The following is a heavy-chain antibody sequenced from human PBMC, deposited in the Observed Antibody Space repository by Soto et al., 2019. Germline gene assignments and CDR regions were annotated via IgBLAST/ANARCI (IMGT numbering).Heavy chain of an antibody. CDR2: ISGFNGNT. Sequence: ASLKVSCKASGYTVNFYGITWVRQAPGQGLEWMGWISGFNGNTNYAADLQGRVTMTTDTSTSTAYMELRGLRSDDAAVYYCARIGVSSGHESPDFDSWGQGTLVTVSS. V-gene: IGHV1-18*01. J-gene: IGHJ4*02. CDR1: GYTVNFYG. CDR3: ARIGVSSGHESPDFDS. D-gene: IGHD3-16*01.